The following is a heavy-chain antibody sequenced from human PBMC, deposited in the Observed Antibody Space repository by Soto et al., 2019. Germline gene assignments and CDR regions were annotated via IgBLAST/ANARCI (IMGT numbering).Heavy chain of an antibody. D-gene: IGHD6-19*01. CDR3: AKLPVAGSSTFDY. CDR2: ITGSGSNT. J-gene: IGHJ4*02. Sequence: GGSLRLSCAASGFTFSTNAMSWVRQAPGKGLDWVSAITGSGSNTYYADSVKGRFTISRDNSNSTLYVQMNSLRAEDTAVYYCAKLPVAGSSTFDYWGQGVLVTVSS. CDR1: GFTFSTNA. V-gene: IGHV3-23*01.